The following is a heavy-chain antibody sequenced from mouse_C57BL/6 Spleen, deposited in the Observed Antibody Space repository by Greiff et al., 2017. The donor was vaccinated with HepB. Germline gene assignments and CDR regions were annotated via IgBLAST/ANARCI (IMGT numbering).Heavy chain of an antibody. CDR3: ARPYYDYGWFAY. Sequence: EVQLQESGGGLVQPGGSLKLSCAASGFTFSDYYMYWVRQTPEKRLEWVAYISNGCGSTYYPDTVKGRFTISRDNAKNTLYLQMSRLKSEDTAMYYCARPYYDYGWFAYWGQGTLVTVSA. D-gene: IGHD2-4*01. CDR1: GFTFSDYY. CDR2: ISNGCGST. V-gene: IGHV5-12*01. J-gene: IGHJ3*01.